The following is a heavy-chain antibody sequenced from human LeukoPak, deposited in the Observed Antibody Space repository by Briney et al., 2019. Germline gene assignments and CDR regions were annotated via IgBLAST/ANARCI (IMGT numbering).Heavy chain of an antibody. Sequence: SQTLSLTCTVSGGSISRGDYYWSWIRQPPGKGLEWIGYIYYSGSTYYNPSLKSRVTISVDTSKNQFSLKLSSVTAADTAVYYCARGEGFWSGYYSSYYMDVWGKGTTVTVSS. J-gene: IGHJ6*03. D-gene: IGHD3-3*01. CDR3: ARGEGFWSGYYSSYYMDV. CDR2: IYYSGST. V-gene: IGHV4-30-4*08. CDR1: GGSISRGDYY.